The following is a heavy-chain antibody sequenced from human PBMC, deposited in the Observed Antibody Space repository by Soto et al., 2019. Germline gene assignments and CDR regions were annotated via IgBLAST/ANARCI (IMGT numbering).Heavy chain of an antibody. CDR2: TSAAGGAT. CDR1: GFSFSTYA. J-gene: IGHJ6*03. CDR3: ARAVVVTGNGYQHYYMDV. V-gene: IGHV3-23*01. Sequence: GGSLRLSCAASGFSFSTYAMSWVRQAPGKGLEWVSSTSAAGGATYHAGSARGRFTISRDNSKNTLYLQMDSLRAEDTAYYYCARAVVVTGNGYQHYYMDVWGKGTTVTVSS. D-gene: IGHD2-21*02.